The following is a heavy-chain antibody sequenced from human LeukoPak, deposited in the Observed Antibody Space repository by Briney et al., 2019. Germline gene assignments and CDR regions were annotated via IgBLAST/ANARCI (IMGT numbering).Heavy chain of an antibody. Sequence: GESLKISCKGSGYSFTSYWIGWVRQMPGKGLEWMGIIYPGDSDTRYSPSFQGQVTISADKSISTAYLQWSSLRASDTAMYYCARDSSSYYGSGSYPIDYYYYGMDVWGQGITVTVSS. J-gene: IGHJ6*02. V-gene: IGHV5-51*01. CDR3: ARDSSSYYGSGSYPIDYYYYGMDV. D-gene: IGHD3-10*01. CDR1: GYSFTSYW. CDR2: IYPGDSDT.